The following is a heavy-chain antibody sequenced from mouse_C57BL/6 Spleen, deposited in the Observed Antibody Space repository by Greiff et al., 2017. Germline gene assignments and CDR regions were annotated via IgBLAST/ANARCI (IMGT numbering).Heavy chain of an antibody. CDR2: IDPSDSYT. CDR1: GYTFTSYW. V-gene: IGHV1-59*01. CDR3: ARVDYGSSFAY. D-gene: IGHD1-1*01. Sequence: QVQLQQPGAELVRPGTSVKLSCKASGYTFTSYWMHWVKQRPGQGLEWIGVIDPSDSYTNYNQKFKGKATLTVDTSSSTAYMQLSSLTSEDSAVYYCARVDYGSSFAYWGQGTLVTVSA. J-gene: IGHJ3*01.